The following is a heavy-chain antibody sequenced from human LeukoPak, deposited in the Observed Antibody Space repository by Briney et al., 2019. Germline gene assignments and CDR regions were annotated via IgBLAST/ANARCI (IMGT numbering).Heavy chain of an antibody. D-gene: IGHD6-19*01. CDR2: IYSGGST. Sequence: GGSLRLSCAASGFTVSSNYMSWVRQAPGKGLEWVSVIYSGGSTYYADSVKGRFTISRDNSKNTLYLQMNSLRAEDTAVYYRARDAEAVAGTFDYWGQGTLVTVSS. CDR3: ARDAEAVAGTFDY. V-gene: IGHV3-53*01. CDR1: GFTVSSNY. J-gene: IGHJ4*02.